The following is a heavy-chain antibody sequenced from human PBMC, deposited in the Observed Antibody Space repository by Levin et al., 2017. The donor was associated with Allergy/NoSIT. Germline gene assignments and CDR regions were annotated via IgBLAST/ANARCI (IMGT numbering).Heavy chain of an antibody. CDR2: ISSSSSYI. CDR3: ARGHDAFDI. CDR1: GFTFSTYG. J-gene: IGHJ3*02. Sequence: KTGGSLRLSCAASGFTFSTYGMSWVRQAPGKGLEWVSSISSSSSYIYYADSVKGRFTISRDNAKNSLYMQMNSLRVEDTAVFYCARGHDAFDIWGQGTMVTVSS. V-gene: IGHV3-21*01.